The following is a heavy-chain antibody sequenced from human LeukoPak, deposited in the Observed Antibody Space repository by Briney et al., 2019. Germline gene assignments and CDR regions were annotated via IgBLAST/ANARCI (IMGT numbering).Heavy chain of an antibody. CDR3: AKEKEDIVVVVAGLGGWFDP. D-gene: IGHD2-15*01. CDR2: ISYDGSNK. J-gene: IGHJ5*02. Sequence: GRSLRLSCAASGFTFSSYGMHWVRQAPGKGLEWVAVISYDGSNKYYADSVKGRFTISRDNSKNTLYLQMNSLRAEDTAVYYCAKEKEDIVVVVAGLGGWFDPWGQGTLVTVSS. CDR1: GFTFSSYG. V-gene: IGHV3-30*18.